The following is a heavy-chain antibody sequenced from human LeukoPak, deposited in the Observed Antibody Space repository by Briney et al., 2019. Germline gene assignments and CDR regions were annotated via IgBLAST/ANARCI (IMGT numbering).Heavy chain of an antibody. J-gene: IGHJ6*03. V-gene: IGHV4-39*07. D-gene: IGHD4-17*01. CDR3: ARESVTTSYYYYMDV. CDR1: GFTFSDSW. Sequence: NTGGSLRLSCAASGFTFSDSWMHWVRQPPGKGLEWIGSIYYSGSTYYNPSLKSRVTISVDTSKNQFSLKLSSVTAADTAVYYCARESVTTSYYYYMDVWGKGTTVTISS. CDR2: IYYSGST.